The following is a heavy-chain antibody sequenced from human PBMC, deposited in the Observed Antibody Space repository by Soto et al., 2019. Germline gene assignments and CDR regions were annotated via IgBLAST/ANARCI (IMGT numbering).Heavy chain of an antibody. D-gene: IGHD3-3*01. CDR3: ARSEATYYDFWSGYYWTRDYYYGMDV. CDR1: GFTFSSYG. J-gene: IGHJ6*02. Sequence: PGGSLRLSCAASGFTFSSYGMPWVRQAPGKGLEWVAVISYDGSNYYYADSVKGRVTISGDNSKNTLYLQMNSLRAEDTAVYYCARSEATYYDFWSGYYWTRDYYYGMDVWGQGTTVTVSS. CDR2: ISYDGSNY. V-gene: IGHV3-30*03.